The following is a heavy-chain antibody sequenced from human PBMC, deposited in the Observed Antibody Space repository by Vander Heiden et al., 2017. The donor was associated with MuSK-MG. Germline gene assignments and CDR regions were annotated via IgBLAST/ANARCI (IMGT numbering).Heavy chain of an antibody. V-gene: IGHV3-30*04. Sequence: QVQLVESGGGVVQPGRSLRLSCAASGFTFSSYAMHWVRQAPGKGLEWVAVISYDGSNKYYADSVKGRFTISRDNSKNTLYLQMNSLRAEDTAVYYCAREDTVGAPREKNDYWGQGTLVTVSS. D-gene: IGHD1-26*01. CDR2: ISYDGSNK. CDR1: GFTFSSYA. CDR3: AREDTVGAPREKNDY. J-gene: IGHJ4*02.